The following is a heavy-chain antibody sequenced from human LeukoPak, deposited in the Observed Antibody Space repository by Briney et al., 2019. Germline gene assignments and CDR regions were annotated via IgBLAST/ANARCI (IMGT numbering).Heavy chain of an antibody. CDR3: ARGYYYYYYYMDV. CDR1: GGSFSGYY. Sequence: SSETLSLTCAVYGGSFSGYYWSWIHQPPGKGLEWIGEINHSGSTNYNPSLKSRVTISVDTSKNQFSLKLSSVTAADTAVYYCARGYYYYYYYMDVWGKGTTVTVSS. V-gene: IGHV4-34*01. J-gene: IGHJ6*03. CDR2: INHSGST.